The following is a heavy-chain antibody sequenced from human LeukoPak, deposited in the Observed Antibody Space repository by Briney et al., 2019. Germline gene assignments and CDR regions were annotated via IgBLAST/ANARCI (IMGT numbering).Heavy chain of an antibody. V-gene: IGHV4-59*11. CDR1: GGSISSHY. J-gene: IGHJ4*02. Sequence: SGTLSLTCTVSGGSISSHYWSWIRQPPGKGLEWIGYIYSSGSTNYNPSLKSRVTISVDTSKNQFSLRLSSVTAADTAVYYCARGGAGGWSFFDYWGQGTLVTVSS. CDR3: ARGGAGGWSFFDY. CDR2: IYSSGST. D-gene: IGHD6-19*01.